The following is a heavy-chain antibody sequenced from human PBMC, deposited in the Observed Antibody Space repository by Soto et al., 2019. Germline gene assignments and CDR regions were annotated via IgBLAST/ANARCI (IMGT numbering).Heavy chain of an antibody. Sequence: SETLSLTCAVYGGSFSGYYWSWIRQPPGKGLEWIGEINHSGSTNYNPSIKSRVTISVDTSKNQFSLKLSSVTAADTAVYYCARGLDALKLWFGELFAFDIWGQGTMVTVSS. CDR1: GGSFSGYY. V-gene: IGHV4-34*01. D-gene: IGHD3-10*01. J-gene: IGHJ3*02. CDR3: ARGLDALKLWFGELFAFDI. CDR2: INHSGST.